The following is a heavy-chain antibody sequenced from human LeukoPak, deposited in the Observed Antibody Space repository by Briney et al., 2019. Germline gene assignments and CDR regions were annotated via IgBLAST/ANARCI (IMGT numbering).Heavy chain of an antibody. CDR1: GYTFTGYY. J-gene: IGHJ6*03. D-gene: IGHD3-3*01. V-gene: IGHV1-2*02. CDR2: INPNSGGT. Sequence: ASVKVSCKASGYTFTGYYMHWVRQAPGQGLEWMGWINPNSGGTNYAQKSQGRVTMTRDTSISTAYMELSRLRSDDTAVYYCARDQDYDFWSGYLYYYMDVWGKGTTVTVSS. CDR3: ARDQDYDFWSGYLYYYMDV.